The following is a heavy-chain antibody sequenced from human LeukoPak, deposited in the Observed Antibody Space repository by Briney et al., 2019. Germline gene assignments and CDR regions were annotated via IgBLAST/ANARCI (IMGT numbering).Heavy chain of an antibody. CDR1: RDRVSINSAA. CDR3: ARDRLLPHHFDY. J-gene: IGHJ4*02. CDR2: TYYRSKWYN. V-gene: IGHV6-1*01. Sequence: SQTLSLTSAIPRDRVSINSAAWNCTRQSPSGGLEWQGRTYYRSKWYNDYAVSVKSRITINPDTSKNQFSLQLNSVTPEDTAVYYCARDRLLPHHFDYWGQGTLVTVSS. D-gene: IGHD2-15*01.